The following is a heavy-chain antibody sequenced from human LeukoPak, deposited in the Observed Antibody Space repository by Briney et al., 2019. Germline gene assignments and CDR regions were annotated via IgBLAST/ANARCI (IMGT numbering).Heavy chain of an antibody. V-gene: IGHV4-59*01. Sequence: SETLSLTCTVSGGSISGYYWSWIRQPPGKGLEWIGYISHSGSTNYNPSLKSRVTISSDTSKNQFSLKLSSVTAADTAVYYCARDVNYVFDYWGQGTLVTVSS. CDR1: GGSISGYY. D-gene: IGHD1-7*01. J-gene: IGHJ4*02. CDR3: ARDVNYVFDY. CDR2: ISHSGST.